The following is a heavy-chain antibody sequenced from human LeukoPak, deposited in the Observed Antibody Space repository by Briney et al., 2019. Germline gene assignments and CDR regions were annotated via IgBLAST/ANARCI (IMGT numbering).Heavy chain of an antibody. CDR3: ARGGGDYVWGYFDL. D-gene: IGHD3-16*01. Sequence: ASVKVSCKASGGTFSSYAIGWVRQAPGQGLEWMGGIIPIFGTANYAQKFQGRVTITADESTSTAYMELSSLRSEDTAVYYCARGGGDYVWGYFDLWGRGTLVTVSS. J-gene: IGHJ2*01. V-gene: IGHV1-69*13. CDR2: IIPIFGTA. CDR1: GGTFSSYA.